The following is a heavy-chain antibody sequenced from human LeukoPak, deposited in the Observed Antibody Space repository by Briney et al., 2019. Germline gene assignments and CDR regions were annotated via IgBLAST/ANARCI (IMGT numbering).Heavy chain of an antibody. CDR3: GKYVQTSVGANYY. V-gene: IGHV3-23*01. D-gene: IGHD1-26*01. CDR1: GFTFSSSP. Sequence: GGSLRLSCAASGFTFSSSPMNWVRQAPGKGLEWVSVISGSGGATFYGDSVQGRFTISRDNSRDTLYLQMNSLTAEDTAVYYCGKYVQTSVGANYYWGQGTLVTVSS. CDR2: ISGSGGAT. J-gene: IGHJ4*02.